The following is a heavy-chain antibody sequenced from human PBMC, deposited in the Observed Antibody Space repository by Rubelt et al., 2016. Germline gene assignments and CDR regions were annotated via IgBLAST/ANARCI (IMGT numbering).Heavy chain of an antibody. V-gene: IGHV1-69*04. D-gene: IGHD3-22*01. CDR3: ARGLGDISGYPLYFYYGLDV. J-gene: IGHJ6*02. CDR2: IIPILGIA. Sequence: GQGLEWMGRIIPILGIANYAQKFQGRDTITADKSTSTAYMELSSLRSEDTAVYYCARGLGDISGYPLYFYYGLDVWGQGTTVTVSS.